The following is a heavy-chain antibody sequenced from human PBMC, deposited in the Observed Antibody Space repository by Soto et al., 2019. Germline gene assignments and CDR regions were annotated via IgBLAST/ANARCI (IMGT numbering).Heavy chain of an antibody. D-gene: IGHD3-22*01. CDR1: GFTFSSYV. CDR3: AKSEYYYDSSGYSPLLQQ. V-gene: IGHV3-30*18. Sequence: GGSLRLSCAASGFTFSSYVMHWVRQAPGKGLEWVAVISYDGSNKYYADSVKGRFTISRDNSKNTLYLQMNSLRAEDTAVYYCAKSEYYYDSSGYSPLLQQWGQGTLVTV. J-gene: IGHJ1*01. CDR2: ISYDGSNK.